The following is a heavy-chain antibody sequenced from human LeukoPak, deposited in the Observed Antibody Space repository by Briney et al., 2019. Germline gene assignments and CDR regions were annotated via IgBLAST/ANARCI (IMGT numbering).Heavy chain of an antibody. J-gene: IGHJ4*02. Sequence: GGSLRLSCAASGFTFSSYAMSWVRQAPGKGLEWVSAISGSGGSTYYADSVKGRFTISRDNSKNTLYLQMNSLRVEDTAVYYCAKDISSGWCFGYWGQGTLVTVSS. V-gene: IGHV3-23*01. D-gene: IGHD6-19*01. CDR3: AKDISSGWCFGY. CDR2: ISGSGGST. CDR1: GFTFSSYA.